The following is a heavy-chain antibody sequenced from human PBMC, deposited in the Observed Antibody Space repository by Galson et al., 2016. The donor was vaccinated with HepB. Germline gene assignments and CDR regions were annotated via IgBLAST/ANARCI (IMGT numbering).Heavy chain of an antibody. CDR2: IPGRGTST. CDR1: GFSFSSYA. D-gene: IGHD6-6*01. V-gene: IGHV3-23*01. CDR3: AKDPQWTTSSRGAIDV. J-gene: IGHJ3*01. Sequence: SLRLSCAASGFSFSSYAMSWVRQAPGKGLEWVTTIPGRGTSTYYADSVEGRFTISSDNSKSTLYLQMNGLRAEDTAVYYCAKDPQWTTSSRGAIDVWGQGTMLTVFS.